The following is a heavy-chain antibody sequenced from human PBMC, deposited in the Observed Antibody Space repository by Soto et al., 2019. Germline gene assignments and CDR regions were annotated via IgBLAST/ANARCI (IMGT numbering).Heavy chain of an antibody. V-gene: IGHV1-3*01. CDR1: GYSFTTYA. Sequence: ASVKVSCKASGYSFTTYAIHWVRQAPGQRLEWMGWVNAANGNTKYSQKFQDRVSLTRDPSASSVYMELNNLRSEDTAVYYSARVAVGVWANYGSETYYNEDYNWFDPWGQGTLVTVSS. CDR2: VNAANGNT. J-gene: IGHJ5*02. CDR3: ARVAVGVWANYGSETYYNEDYNWFDP. D-gene: IGHD3-10*01.